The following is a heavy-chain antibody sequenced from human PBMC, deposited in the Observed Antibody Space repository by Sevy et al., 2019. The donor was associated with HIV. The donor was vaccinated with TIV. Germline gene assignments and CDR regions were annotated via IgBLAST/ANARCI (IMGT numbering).Heavy chain of an antibody. V-gene: IGHV3-23*01. D-gene: IGHD1-26*01. CDR2: IGGSSDT. CDR3: VKELKPGGVTVGFDC. J-gene: IGHJ4*02. CDR1: GFTFSSNA. Sequence: GGSLRLSCAASGFTFSSNAISWVRQGPGKGLEWVSAIGGSSDTYYADSVKGRFTSSRDNSKNTLYLQMNSLSAEDTAVYYCVKELKPGGVTVGFDCWGQGTLVTVSS.